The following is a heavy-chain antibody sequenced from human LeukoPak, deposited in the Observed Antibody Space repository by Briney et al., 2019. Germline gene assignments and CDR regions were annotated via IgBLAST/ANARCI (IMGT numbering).Heavy chain of an antibody. CDR2: INPKSGGT. Sequence: ASVKVSCKASGYTFTGYYIRWVRQAPGQGLEWMGWINPKSGGTNYAQKFQGRVTMTRDTSISTAYMELSWLRSDDTAAYYCARSEWNAAMVSWGQGTLVTVSS. CDR1: GYTFTGYY. J-gene: IGHJ4*02. CDR3: ARSEWNAAMVS. V-gene: IGHV1-2*02. D-gene: IGHD5-18*01.